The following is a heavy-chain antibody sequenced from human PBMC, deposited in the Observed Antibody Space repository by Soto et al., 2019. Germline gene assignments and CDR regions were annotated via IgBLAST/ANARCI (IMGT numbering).Heavy chain of an antibody. CDR2: ISGSGGST. CDR1: GFTFSSYA. CDR3: AKEYYYDSSGHLDY. J-gene: IGHJ4*02. V-gene: IGHV3-23*01. D-gene: IGHD3-22*01. Sequence: GGSLRLSCAASGFTFSSYAMSWVRQAPGKGLEWVSAISGSGGSTYYADSVKGRFTISRDNSKNTLYLQMDSLRAEDTAVYYCAKEYYYDSSGHLDYWGQGTLVTVSS.